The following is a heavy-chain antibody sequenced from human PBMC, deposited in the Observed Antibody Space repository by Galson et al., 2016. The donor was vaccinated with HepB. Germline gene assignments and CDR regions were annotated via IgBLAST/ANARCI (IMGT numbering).Heavy chain of an antibody. J-gene: IGHJ6*02. D-gene: IGHD1/OR15-1a*01. V-gene: IGHV6-1*01. CDR1: GDSVSSNSAA. CDR2: TYYRSKWYN. Sequence: AISGDSVSSNSAAWNWIRQSPSRGLEWLGRTYYRSKWYNDYAVSVKSRIIVNPDTSKNQFSLQLNSVTPEDTAVYYCVEQRKGAPYGMDVWGQGTTVTVSS. CDR3: VEQRKGAPYGMDV.